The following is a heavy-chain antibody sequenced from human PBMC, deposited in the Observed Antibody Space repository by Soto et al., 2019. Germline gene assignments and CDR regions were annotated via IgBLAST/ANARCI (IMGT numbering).Heavy chain of an antibody. CDR2: ISGSSSYI. CDR3: ARGETVAAAIDF. J-gene: IGHJ4*02. V-gene: IGHV3-11*06. CDR1: GFTFGDYY. Sequence: GGSLRLSCAASGFTFGDYYMTWVRQSPGKGLEWVSYISGSSSYINYEDSVKGRFTISRDNAKNSLYLQMNSLRAEDTAVYYCARGETVAAAIDFWGQGTQVTVSS. D-gene: IGHD2-2*01.